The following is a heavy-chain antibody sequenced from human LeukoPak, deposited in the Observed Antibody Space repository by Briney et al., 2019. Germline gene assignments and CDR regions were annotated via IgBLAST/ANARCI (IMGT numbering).Heavy chain of an antibody. J-gene: IGHJ5*02. V-gene: IGHV4-38-2*02. CDR2: MYHSGST. Sequence: PSETLSLTCSVSGYSISSGYYWTWIRQPPGKGLEWIGNMYHSGSTYNNPSLKSRVTISIDTSKNQFSLKLTSVTAADTAVYYCARLVPPGWFDPWGQGTLVTVSS. CDR3: ARLVPPGWFDP. CDR1: GYSISSGYY.